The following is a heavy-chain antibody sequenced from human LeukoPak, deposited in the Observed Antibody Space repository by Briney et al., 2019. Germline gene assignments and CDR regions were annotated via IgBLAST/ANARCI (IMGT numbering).Heavy chain of an antibody. CDR1: GFTFSSYG. J-gene: IGHJ4*02. CDR2: ISYDGSNK. Sequence: GGSLRLSCAASGFTFSSYGMHWVRQAPGKGLEWVAVISYDGSNKYYADSVKGRFTISRDNSKNTLYLQMNSLRAEDTAVYYCAKGGGGSYLRFDYWGQGTLVTVSS. D-gene: IGHD1-26*01. V-gene: IGHV3-30*18. CDR3: AKGGGGSYLRFDY.